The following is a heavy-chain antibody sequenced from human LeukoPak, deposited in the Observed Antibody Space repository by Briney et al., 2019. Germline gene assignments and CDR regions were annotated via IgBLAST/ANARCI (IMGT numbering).Heavy chain of an antibody. CDR3: ARGGSSGYYLIRTHGHYFDY. CDR2: INHSGST. V-gene: IGHV4-34*01. Sequence: SETLSLTCAVYGGSFSGYYWSWIRQPPGKGLEWIGEINHSGSTNYTPSLKSRVTISVDTSKNQFSLKLSSVTAADTAVYYCARGGSSGYYLIRTHGHYFDYWGQGTLVTVSS. D-gene: IGHD3-22*01. CDR1: GGSFSGYY. J-gene: IGHJ4*02.